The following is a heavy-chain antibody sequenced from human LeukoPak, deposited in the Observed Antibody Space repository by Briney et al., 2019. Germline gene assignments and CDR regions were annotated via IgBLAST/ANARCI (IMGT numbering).Heavy chain of an antibody. D-gene: IGHD6-13*01. Sequence: GASVKVSCKASGYTFTSYALNWVRQAPGQGHEWMGWINTNTGNPTYAQGFTGRFVFSLDTSVSTAYLQISSLKAEDTAVYYCAREMILLMGAAAGTSLRYYYYMDVWGKGTTVTVSS. V-gene: IGHV7-4-1*02. CDR2: INTNTGNP. CDR3: AREMILLMGAAAGTSLRYYYYMDV. J-gene: IGHJ6*03. CDR1: GYTFTSYA.